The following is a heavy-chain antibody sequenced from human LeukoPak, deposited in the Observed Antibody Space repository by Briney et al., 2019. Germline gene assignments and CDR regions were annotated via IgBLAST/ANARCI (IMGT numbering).Heavy chain of an antibody. CDR3: AGGGDSSGYYYDY. V-gene: IGHV3-20*04. D-gene: IGHD3-22*01. Sequence: GGSLRLSCAASGFTFDDYDLNWVRQAPGKGLEWVSGISWNGRNTAYAESLKGRFTISRDNAKNSLYLQMNSLRAEDTAVYYCAGGGDSSGYYYDYWGQGTLVTVSS. J-gene: IGHJ4*02. CDR2: ISWNGRNT. CDR1: GFTFDDYD.